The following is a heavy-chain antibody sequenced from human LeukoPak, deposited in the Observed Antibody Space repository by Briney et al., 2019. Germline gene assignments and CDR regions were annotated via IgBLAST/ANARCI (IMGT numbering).Heavy chain of an antibody. J-gene: IGHJ6*02. CDR3: ARSTTSIVGATFYGMDV. CDR1: GFTFSSYG. CDR2: IWYDGSNK. Sequence: GGSLRLSCAASGFTFSSYGMHWVRQAPSKGLEWVAVIWYDGSNKYYADSVKGRFTISRDNSKNTLYLQMNSLRAEDTAVYYCARSTTSIVGATFYGMDVWGQGTTVTVSS. D-gene: IGHD1-26*01. V-gene: IGHV3-33*01.